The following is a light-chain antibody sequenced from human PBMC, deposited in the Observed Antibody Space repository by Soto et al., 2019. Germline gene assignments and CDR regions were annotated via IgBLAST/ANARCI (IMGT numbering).Light chain of an antibody. CDR3: SSYTSSNTLV. V-gene: IGLV2-14*01. Sequence: HSALTQPASVSGSPGQSITISCTGSDVSGYNYVSWYQQHPGKAPKLMIYDVSNRPSGVSNRFSGSKSGNTASLTISGLQVEDEADYYCSSYTSSNTLVFGTGNKVTVL. CDR1: SDVSGYNY. CDR2: DVS. J-gene: IGLJ1*01.